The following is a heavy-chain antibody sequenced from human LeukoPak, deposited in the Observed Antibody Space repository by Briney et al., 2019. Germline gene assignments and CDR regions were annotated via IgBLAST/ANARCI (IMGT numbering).Heavy chain of an antibody. J-gene: IGHJ4*02. CDR1: GFTFSSYW. Sequence: GGSLRLSCAASGFTFSSYWMSRVRQAPGKGLEWVANIKQDGSEKYYVDSVKGRFTISRDNAKNSLYLQMNSLRAEDTAVYYCARDLSSWHPNTGGYWGQGTLVTVSS. V-gene: IGHV3-7*01. D-gene: IGHD6-13*01. CDR2: IKQDGSEK. CDR3: ARDLSSWHPNTGGY.